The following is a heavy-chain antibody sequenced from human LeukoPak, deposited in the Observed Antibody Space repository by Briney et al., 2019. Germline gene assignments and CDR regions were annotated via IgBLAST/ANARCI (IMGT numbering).Heavy chain of an antibody. CDR3: ATWELLHTPPDVDAFDI. D-gene: IGHD1-26*01. Sequence: PGGSLRLSCTASGFTFGDYAMSWFRQAPGKGLEWVSYISSSSSTIYYADSVKGRFTISRDNAKNSLYLQMNSLRAEDTAVYYCATWELLHTPPDVDAFDIWGQGTMVTVSS. CDR1: GFTFGDYA. J-gene: IGHJ3*02. V-gene: IGHV3-48*04. CDR2: ISSSSSTI.